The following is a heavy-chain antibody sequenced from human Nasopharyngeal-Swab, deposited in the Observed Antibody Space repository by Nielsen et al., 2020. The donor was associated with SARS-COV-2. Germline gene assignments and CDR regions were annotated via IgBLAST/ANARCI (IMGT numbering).Heavy chain of an antibody. D-gene: IGHD2-21*01. V-gene: IGHV1-24*01. Sequence: ASVKVSCKVSGYTLTELSMHWVRQAPGKGLEWMGGFDPEDGETIYAQKFQGRVTMTEDTSTDTAYMELSSLRSEDTAVYCCATTGPRSYPSLDYWGQGTLVTVSS. J-gene: IGHJ4*02. CDR1: GYTLTELS. CDR3: ATTGPRSYPSLDY. CDR2: FDPEDGET.